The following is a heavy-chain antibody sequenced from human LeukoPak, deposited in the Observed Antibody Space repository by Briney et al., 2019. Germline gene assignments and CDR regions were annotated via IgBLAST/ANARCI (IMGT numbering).Heavy chain of an antibody. D-gene: IGHD3-10*01. V-gene: IGHV1-2*02. CDR1: GYTFTGYY. J-gene: IGHJ5*02. CDR2: INPNSGGT. Sequence: ASVKVSCKASGYTFTGYYMHWVRQAPGQGLEWMGWINPNSGGTNYAQKFQGRVTMTRDTSISTAYMELSRMRSDEPAVYYCARDYPYGSGSYYFDPWGQGTLVTVSS. CDR3: ARDYPYGSGSYYFDP.